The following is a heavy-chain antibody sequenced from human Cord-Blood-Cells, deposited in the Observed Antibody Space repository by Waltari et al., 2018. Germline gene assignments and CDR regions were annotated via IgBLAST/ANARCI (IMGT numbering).Heavy chain of an antibody. CDR3: ARDGGN. D-gene: IGHD2-15*01. CDR2: IYSGGST. Sequence: EVQLVESGGGLVQPGGSLRLTCAASGLTVSSNYMSWVRQAPGKGVVWVSGIYSGGSTYYADSVKGRCTSARHNSKNTLYLQMNSRRAEDTAVYYCARDGGNWGQGTLVTVSS. J-gene: IGHJ4*02. V-gene: IGHV3-53*04. CDR1: GLTVSSNY.